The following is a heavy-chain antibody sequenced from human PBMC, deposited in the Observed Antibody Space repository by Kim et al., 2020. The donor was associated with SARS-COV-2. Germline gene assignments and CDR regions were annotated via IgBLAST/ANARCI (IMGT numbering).Heavy chain of an antibody. CDR1: GGSISSYY. V-gene: IGHV4-59*13. Sequence: SETLSLTCTVSGGSISSYYWSWIRQPPGKGLEWIGYIYYSGSTNYNPSLKSRVTISVDTSKNQFSLKLSSVTAADTAVYYCARGGYCSGGSCYRIIMDYYYYGMDVWGQGTTVTVSS. D-gene: IGHD2-15*01. CDR2: IYYSGST. J-gene: IGHJ6*02. CDR3: ARGGYCSGGSCYRIIMDYYYYGMDV.